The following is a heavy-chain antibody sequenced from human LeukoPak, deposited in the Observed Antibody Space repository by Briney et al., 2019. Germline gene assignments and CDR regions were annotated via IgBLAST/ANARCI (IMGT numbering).Heavy chain of an antibody. J-gene: IGHJ4*02. D-gene: IGHD3-9*01. CDR3: ASVDFDWLFRIDY. Sequence: VGSLRLSCAASGFTFDDYAMHWVRQAPGKGLEWVSLISGDGGSTYYADSVKGRFTISRDNSKNSLYLQMNSLRTEDTALYYCASVDFDWLFRIDYWGQGTLVTVSS. CDR2: ISGDGGST. CDR1: GFTFDDYA. V-gene: IGHV3-43*02.